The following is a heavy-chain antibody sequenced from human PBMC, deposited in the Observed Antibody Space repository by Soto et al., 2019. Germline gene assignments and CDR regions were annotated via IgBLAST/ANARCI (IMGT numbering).Heavy chain of an antibody. Sequence: ASVKVSCKASGYTFTSYAMNWVRQAPGQRLEWMGWINAGNGNTKHSEKFQDRVTITRDTSASTAYVELSSLRSEDTAVYYCARVKNYYDSSGYYSGYLDYWGQGTLVTVSS. V-gene: IGHV1-3*01. J-gene: IGHJ4*02. D-gene: IGHD3-22*01. CDR1: GYTFTSYA. CDR3: ARVKNYYDSSGYYSGYLDY. CDR2: INAGNGNT.